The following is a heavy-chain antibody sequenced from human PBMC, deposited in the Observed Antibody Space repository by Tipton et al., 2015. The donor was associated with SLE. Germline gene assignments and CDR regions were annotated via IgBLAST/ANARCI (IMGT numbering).Heavy chain of an antibody. D-gene: IGHD4-17*01. V-gene: IGHV4-34*01. CDR3: ARKGQDYGELLWWFGS. CDR1: GGSFSGYY. CDR2: INHSEST. J-gene: IGHJ5*01. Sequence: LSLTCAVYGGSFSGYYWSWIRQPPGKGLEWIGEINHSESTNYNPSLKSRVTISVDTSKNQFSLKLSSVTAADTAVYYCARKGQDYGELLWWFGSWRHGTLGTVSS.